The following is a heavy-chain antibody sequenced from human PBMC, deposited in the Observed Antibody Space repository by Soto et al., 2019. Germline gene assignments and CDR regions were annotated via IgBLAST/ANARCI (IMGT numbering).Heavy chain of an antibody. D-gene: IGHD4-17*01. J-gene: IGHJ3*02. CDR1: GGTFSSYA. CDR2: INAGNGNT. V-gene: IGHV1-3*01. Sequence: ASVKVSCKASGGTFSSYAISWVRQAPGQRLEWMGWINAGNGNTKYSQKFQGRVTITRDTSASTAYMELSSLRSEDTAVYYCAREGDYAAFDIWGQGTMVTVSS. CDR3: AREGDYAAFDI.